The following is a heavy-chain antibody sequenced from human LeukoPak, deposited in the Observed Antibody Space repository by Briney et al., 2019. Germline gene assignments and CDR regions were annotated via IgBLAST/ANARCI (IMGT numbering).Heavy chain of an antibody. J-gene: IGHJ4*02. Sequence: PSETLSLTCTVSGGSISSGGYYWSWIRQHPGKGLEWIGYIYYSGSTYYNPSLKSRVTISVDTSKNQFSLKLSSVTAADTAVYYCARLGLGYCSGGSCPRDYWGQGTLVTVSS. CDR3: ARLGLGYCSGGSCPRDY. V-gene: IGHV4-31*03. CDR2: IYYSGST. D-gene: IGHD2-15*01. CDR1: GGSISSGGYY.